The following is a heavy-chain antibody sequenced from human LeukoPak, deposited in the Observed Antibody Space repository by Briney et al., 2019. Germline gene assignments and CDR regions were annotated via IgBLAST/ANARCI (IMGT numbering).Heavy chain of an antibody. Sequence: SETLSLTCTVSGGSISSYYWSWIRQPPGKGLEWIGYIYYSGSTNYNPSLKSRVTISVDTSKNQFSLKLSSVTAADTAVYYCARGVVLDYWGQGTLVTVSS. V-gene: IGHV4-59*01. CDR1: GGSISSYY. CDR3: ARGVVLDY. CDR2: IYYSGST. D-gene: IGHD2-15*01. J-gene: IGHJ4*02.